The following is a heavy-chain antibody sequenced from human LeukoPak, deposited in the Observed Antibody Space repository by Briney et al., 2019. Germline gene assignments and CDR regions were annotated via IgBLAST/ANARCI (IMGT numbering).Heavy chain of an antibody. V-gene: IGHV1-18*01. D-gene: IGHD3-22*01. CDR1: GYTFTSYG. J-gene: IGHJ3*02. Sequence: ASVMVSCKASGYTFTSYGISWVRQAPGQGLEWMGWISAYNGNTNYAQKLQGRVTMTTDTSTSTAYMELRSLRSDDTAVYYCARDHSSGYYYSLDDAFDIWGQGTMVTVSS. CDR2: ISAYNGNT. CDR3: ARDHSSGYYYSLDDAFDI.